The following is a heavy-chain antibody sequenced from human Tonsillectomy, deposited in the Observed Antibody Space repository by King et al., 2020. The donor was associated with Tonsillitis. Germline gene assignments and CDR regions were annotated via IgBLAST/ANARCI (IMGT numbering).Heavy chain of an antibody. Sequence: QLQESGPGLVKPSETLSLTCNVSGGSVSSGSYYWSWIRQPPGKGLEWIGYIYYSGSSNYNPSLKSRVTILVDTSKNQFSPQLSSVTAADTAVYYCARGSRGYSYGWGQGTLVTVSS. V-gene: IGHV4-61*01. CDR2: IYYSGSS. CDR1: GGSVSSGSYY. CDR3: ARGSRGYSYG. J-gene: IGHJ4*02. D-gene: IGHD5-18*01.